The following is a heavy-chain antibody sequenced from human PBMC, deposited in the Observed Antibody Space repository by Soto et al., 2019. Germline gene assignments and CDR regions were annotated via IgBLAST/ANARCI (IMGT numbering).Heavy chain of an antibody. D-gene: IGHD1-26*01. J-gene: IGHJ3*01. CDR1: SGSIINYY. V-gene: IGHV4-59*01. CDR3: ASRLHLATTTGDAFDL. CDR2: IYYSGTT. Sequence: QVQLQESGPGLVKPSETLSLTCTVSSGSIINYYWSWIRQPPGKGLEWIGFIYYSGTTNYNSCLKSRVTMSVDMSRQQLSLKLNSVTAADTAVYYCASRLHLATTTGDAFDLWGQGTMVTVSS.